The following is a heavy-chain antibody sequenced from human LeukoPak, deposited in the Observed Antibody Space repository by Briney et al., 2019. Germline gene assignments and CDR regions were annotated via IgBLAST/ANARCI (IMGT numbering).Heavy chain of an antibody. V-gene: IGHV1-46*01. CDR1: GYTFTSYD. CDR2: INPSGGST. J-gene: IGHJ4*02. CDR3: ARGFNSYCGGDCYSGIDC. Sequence: GASVKVSCKASGYTFTSYDINWVRQATGQGLEWMGIINPSGGSTSYAQKFQGRVTMTRDTSTSTVYMELSSLRSEDTAVYYCARGFNSYCGGDCYSGIDCWGQGTLVTVSS. D-gene: IGHD2-21*02.